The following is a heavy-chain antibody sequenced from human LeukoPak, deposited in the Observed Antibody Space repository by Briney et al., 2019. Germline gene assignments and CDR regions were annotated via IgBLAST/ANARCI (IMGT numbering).Heavy chain of an antibody. CDR1: GLTINNAW. J-gene: IGHJ5*01. CDR2: IKSKTNGGTT. CDR3: TTDRGRTELPLFGS. V-gene: IGHV3-15*01. D-gene: IGHD1-26*01. Sequence: GGSLRLSCAASGLTINNAWMGWVRQVPGNGLEWVGRIKSKTNGGTTDYAAPVKGRFTISRDESKNTLYLQMNSLKTEDTAVYYCTTDRGRTELPLFGSWGQGTLVTVSS.